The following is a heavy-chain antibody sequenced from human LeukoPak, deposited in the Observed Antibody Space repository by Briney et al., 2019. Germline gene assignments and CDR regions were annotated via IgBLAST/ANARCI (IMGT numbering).Heavy chain of an antibody. J-gene: IGHJ6*02. Sequence: GGSLRLSCAASGFTFDDYAMHWVRQAPGKGLEWVSAISGSGGSTHYADSVKGRFTISRDNSKNTLYLQMNSLRAEDTAVYYCASPWDIVVVPAAIPYYYGMDVWGQGTTVTVSS. D-gene: IGHD2-2*02. CDR2: ISGSGGST. CDR3: ASPWDIVVVPAAIPYYYGMDV. V-gene: IGHV3-23*01. CDR1: GFTFDDYA.